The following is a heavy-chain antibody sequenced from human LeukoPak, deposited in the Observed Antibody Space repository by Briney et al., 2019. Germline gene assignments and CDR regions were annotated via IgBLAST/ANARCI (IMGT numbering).Heavy chain of an antibody. J-gene: IGHJ4*02. V-gene: IGHV3-23*01. CDR2: ISDSGGGT. CDR1: GFTFNRHA. Sequence: GGSLRLSCTTSGFTFNRHAMSWVRQAPGKGLEWVSAISDSGGGTYYVDSVKGRFTISRDNSKSTLYLQMHSLRAEDTAVYYCAKDRSGSFLFGFDYWGQGTLVTVSS. CDR3: AKDRSGSFLFGFDY. D-gene: IGHD1-26*01.